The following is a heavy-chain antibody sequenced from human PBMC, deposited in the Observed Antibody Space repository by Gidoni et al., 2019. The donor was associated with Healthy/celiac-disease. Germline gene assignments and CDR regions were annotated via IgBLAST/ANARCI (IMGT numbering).Heavy chain of an antibody. CDR1: GFTFGRYG. D-gene: IGHD3-10*01. J-gene: IGHJ4*02. CDR3: AKGAPLTRGVIIIPRSNFDY. Sequence: QVQLVESGGGVVQPGRSLRLSCEASGFTFGRYGMHWVRQAPGKGLEWVAVISYDGSNKYYADSVKGRFTISRDNSKNTLYLQMNSLRAEDTAVYYCAKGAPLTRGVIIIPRSNFDYWGQGTLVTVSA. V-gene: IGHV3-30*18. CDR2: ISYDGSNK.